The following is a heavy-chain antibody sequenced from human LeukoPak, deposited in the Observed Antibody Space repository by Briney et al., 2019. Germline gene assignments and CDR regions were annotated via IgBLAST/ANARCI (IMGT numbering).Heavy chain of an antibody. Sequence: GGSLRLSCAASGFTFSNYGMHWVRQAPGKGLEWVTFVRYDGSNQYYADSVKGRFTISRDNSKNTLYLQMNSLRAEDTAVYYCARADYYDSSGLGYWGQGTLVTVSS. CDR1: GFTFSNYG. CDR3: ARADYYDSSGLGY. D-gene: IGHD3-22*01. V-gene: IGHV3-30*02. CDR2: VRYDGSNQ. J-gene: IGHJ4*02.